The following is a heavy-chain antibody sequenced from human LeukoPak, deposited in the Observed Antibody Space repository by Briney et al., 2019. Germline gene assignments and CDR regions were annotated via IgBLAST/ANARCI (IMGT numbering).Heavy chain of an antibody. D-gene: IGHD1-26*01. CDR1: GFTVSSNY. Sequence: PGGSLRLSCAASGFTVSSNYMSWVRQAPGKGLEWVSVIYSGGSTYYADSVKGRFTISRDNSKNTLHLQMNSLRPEDTAVYYCAKDRSKGSYGDDFDFWGQGTLVTVSS. V-gene: IGHV3-53*05. CDR3: AKDRSKGSYGDDFDF. CDR2: IYSGGST. J-gene: IGHJ4*02.